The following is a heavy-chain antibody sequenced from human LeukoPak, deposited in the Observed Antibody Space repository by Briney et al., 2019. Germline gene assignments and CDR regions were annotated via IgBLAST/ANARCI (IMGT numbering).Heavy chain of an antibody. CDR2: IRYDGSNK. CDR3: AKAHSVGATSSVDY. Sequence: GGSLRLSCAASGFTFSSYGMHWVRQAPGKGLEWVAFIRYDGSNKYYADSVKGRFTISRDNSKNTLYLQMNSLRAEDTAVYYCAKAHSVGATSSVDYWGQETLVTVSS. CDR1: GFTFSSYG. J-gene: IGHJ4*02. D-gene: IGHD1-26*01. V-gene: IGHV3-30*02.